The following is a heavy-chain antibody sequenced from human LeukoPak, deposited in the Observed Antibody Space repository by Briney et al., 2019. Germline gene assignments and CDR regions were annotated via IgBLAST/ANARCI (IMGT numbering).Heavy chain of an antibody. Sequence: GASVKVSCKASGYTFTGYYMHWVRQAPGQGLEWMGWINPNSGGTNYAQKFQGRVTMTRDTSISTAYMELSRLRSEDTAVYYCARGMNLLGFLFDYWGQGTLVTVSS. CDR1: GYTFTGYY. J-gene: IGHJ4*02. D-gene: IGHD3-10*01. V-gene: IGHV1-2*02. CDR3: ARGMNLLGFLFDY. CDR2: INPNSGGT.